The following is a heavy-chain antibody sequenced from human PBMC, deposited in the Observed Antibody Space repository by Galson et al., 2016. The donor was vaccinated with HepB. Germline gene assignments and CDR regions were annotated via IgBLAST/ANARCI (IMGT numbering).Heavy chain of an antibody. CDR1: GFTFSSHA. J-gene: IGHJ4*02. V-gene: IGHV3-23*01. Sequence: SLRLSCAASGFTFSSHAMSWVRQAPGKGLEWVSSITSSGGSIYYADSVKGRFTISRDNSKNTLSLQMNSLRAEDTAIYYCARDLAHVVGPSPYCSEGFWGQGTLFTVSS. D-gene: IGHD2-21*01. CDR3: ARDLAHVVGPSPYCSEGF. CDR2: ITSSGGSI.